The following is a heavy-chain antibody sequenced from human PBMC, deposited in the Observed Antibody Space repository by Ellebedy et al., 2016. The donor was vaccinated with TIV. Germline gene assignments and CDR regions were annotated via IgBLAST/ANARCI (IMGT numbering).Heavy chain of an antibody. CDR2: ISSSSSTI. J-gene: IGHJ4*02. CDR3: ARDRGAAADPFFDY. CDR1: AFTYSSYS. D-gene: IGHD6-13*01. V-gene: IGHV3-48*02. Sequence: GGSLRLXXAVSAFTYSSYSMNWVRQAPGKGLEWVSYISSSSSTIYYADSVKGRFTISRDNAKNSLYLQMNSLRDEDTAVYYCARDRGAAADPFFDYWGQGTLVTVSS.